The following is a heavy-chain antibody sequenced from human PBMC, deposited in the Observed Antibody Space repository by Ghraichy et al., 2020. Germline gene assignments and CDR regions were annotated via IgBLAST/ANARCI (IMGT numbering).Heavy chain of an antibody. CDR2: IYHTGST. J-gene: IGHJ3*02. CDR1: GGSISSNNW. D-gene: IGHD4-17*01. Sequence: LSLTCTVSGGSISSNNWWSWVRQPPGKGLEWIGEIYHTGSTNHNPRVTISVDKSKNQLSLKLSSVTAADTAVYYCARRDYGDSRGAFDIWGQGTMVTVSS. V-gene: IGHV4-4*02. CDR3: ARRDYGDSRGAFDI.